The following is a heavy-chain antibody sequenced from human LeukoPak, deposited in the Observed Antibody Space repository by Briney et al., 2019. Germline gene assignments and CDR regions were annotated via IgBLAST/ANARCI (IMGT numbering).Heavy chain of an antibody. V-gene: IGHV3-7*01. CDR3: TRNPGRKFDF. Sequence: AGGSLRLSCEGSGFTFKTYWMSWVRQAPGKGLEWVANIKQDESEKYYADSVKGRFTISRDNAKSSLYLQMNSLRVEDTAVYYCTRNPGRKFDFWGQGALVTVSS. CDR1: GFTFKTYW. D-gene: IGHD3-10*01. CDR2: IKQDESEK. J-gene: IGHJ4*02.